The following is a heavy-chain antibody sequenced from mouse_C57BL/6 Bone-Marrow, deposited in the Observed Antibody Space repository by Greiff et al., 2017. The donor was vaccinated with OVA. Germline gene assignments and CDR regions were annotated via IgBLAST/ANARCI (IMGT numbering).Heavy chain of an antibody. V-gene: IGHV5-2*01. CDR1: EYEFPSHD. CDR3: ARQGTGTWYFDV. D-gene: IGHD4-1*01. CDR2: INSDGGST. Sequence: EVKLMESGGGLVQPGESLQLSCESNEYEFPSHDMSWVRKTPETRLELVAAINSDGGSTYYPDTMERRFIISRDNTKKTLYLQMSSLRSEDTALYYCARQGTGTWYFDVWGTGTTVTVSS. J-gene: IGHJ1*03.